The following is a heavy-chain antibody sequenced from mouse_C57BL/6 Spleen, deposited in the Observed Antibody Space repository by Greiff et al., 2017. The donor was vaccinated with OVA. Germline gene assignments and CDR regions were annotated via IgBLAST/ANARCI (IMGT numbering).Heavy chain of an antibody. CDR3: ARSPFTTVVATYFDY. J-gene: IGHJ2*01. CDR2: IRNKANGYTT. V-gene: IGHV7-3*01. Sequence: VKLVESGGGLVQPGGSLSLSCAASGFTFTDYYMSWVRQPPGKALEWLGFIRNKANGYTTEYSASVKGRFTISRDNSQSILYLQMNALRAEDSATYYCARSPFTTVVATYFDYWGQGTTLTVSS. CDR1: GFTFTDYY. D-gene: IGHD1-1*01.